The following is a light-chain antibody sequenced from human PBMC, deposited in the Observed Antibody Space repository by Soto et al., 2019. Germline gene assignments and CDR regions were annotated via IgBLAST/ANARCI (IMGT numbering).Light chain of an antibody. J-gene: IGKJ2*01. CDR3: QQYNSYS. CDR1: PSISSW. Sequence: DIQMTQSPSTLSASVGDRVTITCRASPSISSWLAWYQQKPGKAPKLLIYKASSLDSGVPSRFSGSGSGTELTLTISSLQPDDFATYSCQQYNSYSFGQGTKLEIK. V-gene: IGKV1-5*03. CDR2: KAS.